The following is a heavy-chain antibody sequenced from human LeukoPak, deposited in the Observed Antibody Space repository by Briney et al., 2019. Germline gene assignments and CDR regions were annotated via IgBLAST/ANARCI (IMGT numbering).Heavy chain of an antibody. J-gene: IGHJ4*02. D-gene: IGHD2-15*01. Sequence: GASVKVSCKASRYTFTGYYMHWVRQAPGQGLEWMGWINPNSGGTNYAQKFQGRVTMTRDTSISTAYMELSRLRSDDTAVYYCARDPLYCSGGSCHPRTFDYWGQGTLVTVSS. CDR2: INPNSGGT. V-gene: IGHV1-2*02. CDR1: RYTFTGYY. CDR3: ARDPLYCSGGSCHPRTFDY.